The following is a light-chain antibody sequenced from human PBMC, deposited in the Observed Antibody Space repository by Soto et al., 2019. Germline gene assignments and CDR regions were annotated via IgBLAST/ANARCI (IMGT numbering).Light chain of an antibody. CDR1: SSDIGGYNY. CDR2: EVS. J-gene: IGLJ3*02. Sequence: QSALTQPASMSGSPGQSITISCTGTSSDIGGYNYVSWYQQHPGKAPKLMIYEVSNRPSGVSNRFSGSKSGNTASLTISGVQAEDEADYYCTSYTSSSTWVFGGGTKLTVL. CDR3: TSYTSSSTWV. V-gene: IGLV2-14*01.